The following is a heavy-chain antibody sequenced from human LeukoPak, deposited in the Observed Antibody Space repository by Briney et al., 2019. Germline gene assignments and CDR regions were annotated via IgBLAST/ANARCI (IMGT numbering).Heavy chain of an antibody. CDR2: INHSGST. J-gene: IGHJ4*02. CDR1: GGSFSGYY. D-gene: IGHD3-22*01. V-gene: IGHV4-34*01. Sequence: SETLSLTCAVYGGSFSGYYWSWIRQPPGKGLEWIGEINHSGSTNHNPSLKSRVTISVDTSKNQFSLKLSSVTAADTAVYYCARSLGSGYYYTGLDYWGQGTLVTVSS. CDR3: ARSLGSGYYYTGLDY.